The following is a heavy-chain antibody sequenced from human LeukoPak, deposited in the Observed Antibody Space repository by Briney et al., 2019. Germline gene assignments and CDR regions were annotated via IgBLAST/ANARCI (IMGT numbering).Heavy chain of an antibody. CDR2: IYYSGST. J-gene: IGHJ4*02. V-gene: IGHV4-31*03. CDR1: GGSISSGGYY. CDR3: ARTQFVVVPAAMSVYFDY. Sequence: PSETLSLTCTASGGSISSGGYYWSWIRQHPGKGLEWIGYIYYSGSTYYNPSLKSRVTISVDTSKNQLSLKLSSVTAADTAVYYCARTQFVVVPAAMSVYFDYWGQGTLVTVSS. D-gene: IGHD2-2*01.